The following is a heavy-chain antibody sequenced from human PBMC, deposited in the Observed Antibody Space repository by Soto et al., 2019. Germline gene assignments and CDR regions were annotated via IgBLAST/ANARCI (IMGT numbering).Heavy chain of an antibody. D-gene: IGHD6-19*01. Sequence: QVQLVQSGAEVKKPGSSVKVSCKASGGTFSSYAISWVRQAPGQGLEWMGGIIPIFGTANYAQKFQGRVTITADESTSTAYMELSSLRSEDMAVYYCARDLESSGWTTPSNVVAFDIWGQGTMVTVSS. CDR1: GGTFSSYA. V-gene: IGHV1-69*12. J-gene: IGHJ3*02. CDR3: ARDLESSGWTTPSNVVAFDI. CDR2: IIPIFGTA.